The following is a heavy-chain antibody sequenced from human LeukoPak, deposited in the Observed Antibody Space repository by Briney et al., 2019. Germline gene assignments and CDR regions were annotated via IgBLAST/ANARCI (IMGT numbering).Heavy chain of an antibody. CDR3: AAGRDLQIFAALDF. D-gene: IGHD3-3*01. CDR1: GFTSTCST. CDR2: IVVGSGNT. J-gene: IGHJ3*01. V-gene: IGHV1-58*01. Sequence: SVKVSCKASGFTSTCSTLQWVRQARGQHLEWIAWIVVGSGNTNYAQKFQERLILTRDMATRTVYMELSSLISEDTAVYYCAAGRDLQIFAALDFWGQGTMVTVSS.